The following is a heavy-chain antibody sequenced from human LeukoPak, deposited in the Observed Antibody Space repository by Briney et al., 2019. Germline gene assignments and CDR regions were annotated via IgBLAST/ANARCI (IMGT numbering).Heavy chain of an antibody. CDR3: ARLIAVTDTIDY. CDR1: GVSIGSARYY. D-gene: IGHD6-19*01. Sequence: SETLSLTFTVSGVSIGSARYYWGWIRQPPGKGLEWIGSIYYSGSTYYNASLKSRATISIDTSKNQVSLKLSSVTAADTAVHYCARLIAVTDTIDYWGQGTLVTVSS. CDR2: IYYSGST. V-gene: IGHV4-39*01. J-gene: IGHJ4*02.